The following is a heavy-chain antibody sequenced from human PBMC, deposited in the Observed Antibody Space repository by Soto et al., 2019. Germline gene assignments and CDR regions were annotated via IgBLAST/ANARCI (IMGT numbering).Heavy chain of an antibody. V-gene: IGHV3-23*01. Sequence: EVQMLESGGGLVQPGGSLRLSCAASGLTFRSYALTWLRQAPGRGLEWVASVTGSGATTYYADSVQGRFTISRDNSEKTLDLQMNSLRAEDTALYYCAKDPNGDYVGAFDGWGQGILGTVSS. CDR3: AKDPNGDYVGAFDG. J-gene: IGHJ4*02. CDR1: GLTFRSYA. CDR2: VTGSGATT. D-gene: IGHD4-17*01.